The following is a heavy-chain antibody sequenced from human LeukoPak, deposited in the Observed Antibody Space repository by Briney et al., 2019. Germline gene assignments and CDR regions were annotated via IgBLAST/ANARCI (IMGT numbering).Heavy chain of an antibody. CDR2: ISAYNGKT. J-gene: IGHJ1*01. V-gene: IGHV1-18*01. CDR3: ARGLLTFGGVIGGPQALEYFQH. CDR1: GYTFTSYG. D-gene: IGHD3-16*02. Sequence: ASVKVSCKAAGYTFTSYGISWVRQAPGQGLEWMGWISAYNGKTNYAQKLQGRVTMTTDTSTSTAYMELRSLRSDDTAVYYCARGLLTFGGVIGGPQALEYFQHWGQGTLVTVSS.